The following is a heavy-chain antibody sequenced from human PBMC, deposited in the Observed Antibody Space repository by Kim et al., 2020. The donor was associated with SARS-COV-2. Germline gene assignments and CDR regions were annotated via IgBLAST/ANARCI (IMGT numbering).Heavy chain of an antibody. D-gene: IGHD3-10*01. CDR1: GYTFTSYA. CDR2: INAGNGNT. Sequence: ASVKVSCKASGYTFTSYAMHWVRQAPGQRLEWMGWINAGNGNTKYSQKFQGRVTITRDTSASTAYMELSSLRSEDTAVYYCARDKYYGSALNFGYMDVWGKGTTVTVSS. V-gene: IGHV1-3*01. J-gene: IGHJ6*03. CDR3: ARDKYYGSALNFGYMDV.